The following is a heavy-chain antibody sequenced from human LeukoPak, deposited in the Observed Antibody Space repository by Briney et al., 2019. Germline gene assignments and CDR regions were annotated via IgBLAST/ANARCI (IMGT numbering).Heavy chain of an antibody. CDR2: IRYHGNEE. D-gene: IGHD3-9*01. Sequence: GGSLRLSCAASGFTFSTNGMHWVRQAPGKGLEWVTYIRYHGNEEYYAESVKGRFTISRDNSKNTLFLQMHSLRAEDTAVYYCVKDFEWSFDYWGQGTLVTVSS. CDR3: VKDFEWSFDY. J-gene: IGHJ4*02. V-gene: IGHV3-30*02. CDR1: GFTFSTNG.